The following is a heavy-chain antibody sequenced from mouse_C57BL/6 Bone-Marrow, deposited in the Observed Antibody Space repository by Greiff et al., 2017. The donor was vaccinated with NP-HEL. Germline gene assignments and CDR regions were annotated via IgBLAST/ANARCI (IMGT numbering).Heavy chain of an antibody. CDR1: GYTFTSYW. CDR2: IHPNSGST. V-gene: IGHV1-64*01. J-gene: IGHJ3*01. Sequence: QVQLQQPGAELVKPGASVKLSCKASGYTFTSYWMHWVKQRPGQGLEWIGMIHPNSGSTNYNEKFKSKATLTVDKSSSTAYMQLSSLTSEDSAVYYCARLYGSAWFADWGQGTLVTVSA. D-gene: IGHD2-10*02. CDR3: ARLYGSAWFAD.